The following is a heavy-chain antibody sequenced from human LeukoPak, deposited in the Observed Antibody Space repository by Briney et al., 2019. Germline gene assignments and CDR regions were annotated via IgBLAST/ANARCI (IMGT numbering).Heavy chain of an antibody. V-gene: IGHV3-74*01. J-gene: IGHJ2*01. CDR3: SRVLPGGSRSLDL. D-gene: IGHD1-26*01. CDR1: GFTFSSYS. Sequence: GGSLRLSCAASGFTFSSYSMNWVRQAPGKGLEWVSRIQIDGSSTNYADSVKGRFTISRGNDKNTLYLQMHSLRAEDTAMYYCSRVLPGGSRSLDLWGLGTLVIVSS. CDR2: IQIDGSST.